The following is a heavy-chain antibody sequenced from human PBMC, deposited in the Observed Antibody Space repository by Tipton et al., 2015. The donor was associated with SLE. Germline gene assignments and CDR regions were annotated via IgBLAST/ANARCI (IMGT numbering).Heavy chain of an antibody. V-gene: IGHV3-48*03. CDR1: GFTFSSYE. CDR3: ASESEGYYYYMDV. Sequence: GSLRLSCAASGFTFSSYEMNWVRQAPGKGLEWVSYISSSGSTVYYADSVKGRFTISRDSTKNSLYLQMNSLRAEDTAVYYCASESEGYYYYMDVWGKGTAVTVSS. CDR2: ISSSGSTV. J-gene: IGHJ6*03.